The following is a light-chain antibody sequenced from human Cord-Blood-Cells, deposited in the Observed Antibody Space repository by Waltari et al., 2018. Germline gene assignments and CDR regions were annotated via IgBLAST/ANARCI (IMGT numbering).Light chain of an antibody. CDR2: DAS. V-gene: IGKV3-11*01. J-gene: IGKJ4*01. CDR1: QSVSSY. Sequence: EIVLTQSPATLSVSPGERATLSCRASQSVSSYLAWYQQKPGQAPRLLIYDASNLAPGIPARFSGRGSGTDFTLTISSLEPEDFAVYYCQQRSNWPLTFGGGTKVEIK. CDR3: QQRSNWPLT.